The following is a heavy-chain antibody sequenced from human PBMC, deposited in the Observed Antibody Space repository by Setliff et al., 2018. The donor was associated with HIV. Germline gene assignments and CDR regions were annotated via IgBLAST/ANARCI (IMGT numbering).Heavy chain of an antibody. J-gene: IGHJ6*02. Sequence: GGSLRLSCAASGFTVSSNYMSWVRQAPGKGLEWVSLIYSGGDTYYADSVKGRFTISRDNAKNSMDLQMNSLRAEDTAIYYCARKLRPGHGVDVWGQGTTVTVSS. V-gene: IGHV3-66*01. D-gene: IGHD3-10*01. CDR1: GFTVSSNY. CDR2: IYSGGDT. CDR3: ARKLRPGHGVDV.